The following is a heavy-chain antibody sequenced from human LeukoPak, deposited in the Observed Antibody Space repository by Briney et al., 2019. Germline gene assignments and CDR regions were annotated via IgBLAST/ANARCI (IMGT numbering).Heavy chain of an antibody. D-gene: IGHD6-19*01. J-gene: IGHJ4*02. V-gene: IGHV3-23*01. Sequence: PGGSLRLSCAASGFTFSSYAMTWVRQAPGKGLEWISDISASGGSTYYADSVKGRFTISRDNSKNTFYLQMSSLRVEDTAVYYCAKAVAGTFSDYWGQGTLVTVSS. CDR1: GFTFSSYA. CDR3: AKAVAGTFSDY. CDR2: ISASGGST.